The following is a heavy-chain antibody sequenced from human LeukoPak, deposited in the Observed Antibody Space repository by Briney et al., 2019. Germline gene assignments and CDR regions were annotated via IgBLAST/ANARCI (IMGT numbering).Heavy chain of an antibody. V-gene: IGHV1-18*01. Sequence: ASVKVSCTASGYNLISYGIIWVRQAPGQGPEWMGRISAYNLNTNYAQKFQGRVTMNTDTSTSTAYMELRSLKSDDTAVYFCARPYDTSGYYNYYLDYWGQGTLVTVSS. D-gene: IGHD3-22*01. CDR2: ISAYNLNT. CDR3: ARPYDTSGYYNYYLDY. CDR1: GYNLISYG. J-gene: IGHJ4*02.